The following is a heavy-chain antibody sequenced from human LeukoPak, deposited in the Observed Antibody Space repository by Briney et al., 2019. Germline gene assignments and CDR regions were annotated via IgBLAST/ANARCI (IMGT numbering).Heavy chain of an antibody. Sequence: ASVKVSCKASGYTFTSYYMHWVRQAPGQGLEWMGIINPSGGSTSYAQKFQGRVTITRDTSASTAYMELSSLRSEDTAVYYCARAASRGYGSDYYGMDVWGQGTTVTVSS. CDR2: INPSGGST. J-gene: IGHJ6*02. D-gene: IGHD3-10*01. CDR3: ARAASRGYGSDYYGMDV. V-gene: IGHV1-46*01. CDR1: GYTFTSYY.